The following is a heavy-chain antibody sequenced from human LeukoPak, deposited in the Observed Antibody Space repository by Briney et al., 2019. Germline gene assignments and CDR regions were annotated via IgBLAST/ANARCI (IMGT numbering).Heavy chain of an antibody. Sequence: SSETLSLTCTVSGGSISSSSYYWGWIRQPPGKGLEWIGSIYYSGSTYYNPSLKSRATISVDTSKNRFSLKLSSVTAADTAVYYCARQRRYCSSTSCYAFDYWGQGTLVTVSS. CDR1: GGSISSSSYY. CDR3: ARQRRYCSSTSCYAFDY. V-gene: IGHV4-39*01. J-gene: IGHJ4*02. CDR2: IYYSGST. D-gene: IGHD2-2*01.